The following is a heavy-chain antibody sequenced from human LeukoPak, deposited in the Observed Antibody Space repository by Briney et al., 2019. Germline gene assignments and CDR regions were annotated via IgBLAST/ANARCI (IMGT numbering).Heavy chain of an antibody. V-gene: IGHV1-2*02. D-gene: IGHD6-13*01. CDR1: GYTFIGYY. Sequence: ASVTVSCKASGYTFIGYYMHWVRQAPGQGLEWMGWINPDSGGTDYAEKFQGRVTMTRDTSISTTYVEVNTLRSDDTAVYYCARGEGGPYRSSFYTPFYFDYWGQGTLVTVSS. J-gene: IGHJ4*02. CDR2: INPDSGGT. CDR3: ARGEGGPYRSSFYTPFYFDY.